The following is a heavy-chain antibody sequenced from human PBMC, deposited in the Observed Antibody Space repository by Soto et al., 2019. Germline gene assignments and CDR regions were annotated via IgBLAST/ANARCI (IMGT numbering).Heavy chain of an antibody. V-gene: IGHV4-59*01. J-gene: IGHJ4*02. CDR3: ARDPGDYYGPAYYFDY. CDR1: GGSISSYY. Sequence: QVQLQESGPGLVKPSETLSLTCTVSGGSISSYYWSWIRQPPGKGLEWIGYIYYSGSTNYNPSLKSRVTISVDTSKNQFSLKLSSVTAADTAVYYCARDPGDYYGPAYYFDYWGQGTLVTVSS. D-gene: IGHD3-10*01. CDR2: IYYSGST.